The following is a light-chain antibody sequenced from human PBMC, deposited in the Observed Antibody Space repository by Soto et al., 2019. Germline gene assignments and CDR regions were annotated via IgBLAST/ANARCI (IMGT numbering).Light chain of an antibody. V-gene: IGLV2-14*01. Sequence: QSSLTQPASVSGSPGQSITISCTGTSSDVGGYNYVSWYQQHPGKAPKLMIYDVSNRPSGVSNRFSGSKSGNTASLTISGLQAEDEADYYCSSYTSSSTLNYVLGTATKLTVL. CDR1: SSDVGGYNY. J-gene: IGLJ1*01. CDR2: DVS. CDR3: SSYTSSSTLNYV.